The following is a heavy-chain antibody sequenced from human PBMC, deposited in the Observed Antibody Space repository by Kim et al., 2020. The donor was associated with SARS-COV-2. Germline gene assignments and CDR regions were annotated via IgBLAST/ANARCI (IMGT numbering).Heavy chain of an antibody. CDR1: GFTFSNSW. CDR3: ATAGDYRFDY. J-gene: IGHJ4*02. CDR2: INSDGTTI. D-gene: IGHD4-17*01. V-gene: IGHV3-74*01. Sequence: GGSLRLSCAASGFTFSNSWMHWVRQAPGEGLVWVSRINSDGTTINYADSVKGRFTVSRDNAKNTLYLQLNSLRVEDTAVYFCATAGDYRFDYWGQGTLVTVYS.